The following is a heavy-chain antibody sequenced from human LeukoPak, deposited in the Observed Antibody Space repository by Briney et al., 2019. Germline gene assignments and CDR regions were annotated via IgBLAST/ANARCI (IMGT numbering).Heavy chain of an antibody. CDR3: ARGGRGKWFDP. Sequence: SETLSLTCAVYGGSFSGNYCSWIRQPPGKGLQWIGGINHSGGTNYNPSLKSRVTISVYVSRNQFSLNLSSVTDADTAVYYCARGGRGKWFDPWGRGTMVTVSS. CDR2: INHSGGT. V-gene: IGHV4-34*01. CDR1: GGSFSGNY. J-gene: IGHJ5*02.